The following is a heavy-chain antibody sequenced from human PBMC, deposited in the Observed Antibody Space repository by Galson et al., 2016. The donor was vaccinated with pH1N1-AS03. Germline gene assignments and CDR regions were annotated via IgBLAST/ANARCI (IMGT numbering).Heavy chain of an antibody. V-gene: IGHV3-49*03. CDR3: TRDGGRGYYSYYMDV. D-gene: IGHD2-15*01. CDR1: GSPFRDYA. Sequence: SLRLTCAVSGSPFRDYAVTWFRQAPGKGLEWVGFIRRAGFGAANDYAASVKGRFTISRDDSTNIAYLRVNSLKTEDTAVFYCTRDGGRGYYSYYMDVWGKGTTVTVSS. CDR2: IRRAGFGAAN. J-gene: IGHJ6*03.